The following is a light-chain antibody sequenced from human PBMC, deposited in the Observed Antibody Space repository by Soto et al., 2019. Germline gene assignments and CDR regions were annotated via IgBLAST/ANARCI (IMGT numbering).Light chain of an antibody. V-gene: IGKV1-39*01. CDR2: AAS. Sequence: DIQMTQSPSSLSASVGDRVTITCRASQSISRNLNWYQHKPGKAPKLLIYAASSLQNGVPSRFSGSGSGTDFTLSISSLQPADFATYDCQQSYNTVSINFGHGTRLEI. CDR1: QSISRN. J-gene: IGKJ5*01. CDR3: QQSYNTVSIN.